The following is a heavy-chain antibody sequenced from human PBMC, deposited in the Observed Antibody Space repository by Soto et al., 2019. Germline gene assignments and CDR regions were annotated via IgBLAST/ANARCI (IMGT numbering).Heavy chain of an antibody. CDR1: GFSFRDYD. V-gene: IGHV3-13*05. J-gene: IGHJ4*02. Sequence: EVQLVESGGGSVQPGESLRLSCAASGFSFRDYDMHWVRQRKGKGLEWVSALGAARDPYYVGSVKGRFSVSRDNAQNSLFLQMNSLRGEDTAVYYCARTIVVVVPDNFDHWGQGTLVTVSS. CDR2: LGAARDP. D-gene: IGHD3-22*01. CDR3: ARTIVVVVPDNFDH.